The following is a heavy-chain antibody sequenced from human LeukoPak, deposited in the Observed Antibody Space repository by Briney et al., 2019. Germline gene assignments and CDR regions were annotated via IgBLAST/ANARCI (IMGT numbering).Heavy chain of an antibody. Sequence: PSETLSLTCTVSGGSISSRSYYWGWIRQPPGKGLEWIGSIYYSGSTYYNPSLKSRVTISVDTSKNQFSLKLSSVTAADTAVYYCARPYCGGDCSHDAFDIWGQGTVVTVSS. D-gene: IGHD2-21*02. CDR3: ARPYCGGDCSHDAFDI. CDR2: IYYSGST. J-gene: IGHJ3*02. CDR1: GGSISSRSYY. V-gene: IGHV4-39*01.